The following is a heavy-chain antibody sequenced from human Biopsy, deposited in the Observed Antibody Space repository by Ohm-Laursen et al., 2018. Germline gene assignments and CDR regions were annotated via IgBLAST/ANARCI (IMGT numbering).Heavy chain of an antibody. V-gene: IGHV1-46*01. D-gene: IGHD3-22*01. CDR3: ARATLDYYDSNGYGADAFDI. CDR1: GYTFTRYY. J-gene: IGHJ3*02. CDR2: INPSHGST. Sequence: GSSVKVSCKASGYTFTRYYMHWVRQAPGQGLQWMGLINPSHGSTGSAQKFEGRFTMTRDTSTSTFYMELSSLRSEDTAIYYCARATLDYYDSNGYGADAFDIWGQGIMVTVSS.